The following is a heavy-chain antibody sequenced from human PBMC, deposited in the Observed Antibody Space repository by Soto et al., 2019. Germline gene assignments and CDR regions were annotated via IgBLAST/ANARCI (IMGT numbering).Heavy chain of an antibody. V-gene: IGHV3-30-3*01. CDR3: ARTNYYDSSGYSGLDY. Sequence: TGGSLRLSCAASGFTFSSYAMHWVRQAPGKGLEWVAVISYDGSNKYYADSVKGRFTISRDNSKNTLYLQMNSLRAEDTAVYYCARTNYYDSSGYSGLDYWGQGTLVTV. J-gene: IGHJ4*02. D-gene: IGHD3-22*01. CDR1: GFTFSSYA. CDR2: ISYDGSNK.